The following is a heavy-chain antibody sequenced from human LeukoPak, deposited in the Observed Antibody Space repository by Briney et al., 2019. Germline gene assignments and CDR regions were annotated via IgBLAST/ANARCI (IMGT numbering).Heavy chain of an antibody. Sequence: AGGSLRLSCAASGFTFTSHWMNWVRQAPGKGLEWVANIKQDGGEQYYADSVKGRFTISRDNAKSSLYLQMNSLRAEDTAVYYCARDFSGSRSLEYFQLWGQGTLVTVSS. CDR2: IKQDGGEQ. D-gene: IGHD1-26*01. V-gene: IGHV3-7*01. CDR1: GFTFTSHW. J-gene: IGHJ1*01. CDR3: ARDFSGSRSLEYFQL.